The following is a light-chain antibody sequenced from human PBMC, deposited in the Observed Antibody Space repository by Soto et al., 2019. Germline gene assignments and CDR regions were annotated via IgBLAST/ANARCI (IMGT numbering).Light chain of an antibody. CDR1: QSISSW. CDR3: QPYPGPPWT. V-gene: IGKV1-5*03. CDR2: KAS. Sequence: DIQMTQSPSTLSASVGDRVTITCRASQSISSWLAWYQHKPGKAPNLLIYKASTLESGVPSRFSGSGSGTEFTLTISSLQPDDFATYYCQPYPGPPWTFGQGTKVEIK. J-gene: IGKJ1*01.